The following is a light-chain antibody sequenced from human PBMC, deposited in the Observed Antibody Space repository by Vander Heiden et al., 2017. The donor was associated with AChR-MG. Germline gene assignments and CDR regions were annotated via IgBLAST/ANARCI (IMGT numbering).Light chain of an antibody. CDR2: RNN. V-gene: IGLV1-47*01. Sequence: SVLTQPPPASGPPGQRVTISCSGRSSNIGSNYVYWYQQLPGTAPKLLIYRNNQRPSGVPDRFSGSKSGTSASLAISGLRAEDEADYYCAAWDDSLSGGVFGGGTKLTVL. CDR3: AAWDDSLSGGV. CDR1: SSNIGSNY. J-gene: IGLJ2*01.